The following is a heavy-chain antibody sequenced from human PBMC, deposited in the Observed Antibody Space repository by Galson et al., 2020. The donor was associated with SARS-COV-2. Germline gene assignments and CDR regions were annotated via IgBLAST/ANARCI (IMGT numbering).Heavy chain of an antibody. CDR2: ISYDGSNK. J-gene: IGHJ4*02. CDR1: GFTFSSYA. CDR3: ARAKNPFNNYGCGGY. Sequence: GGSLRLSCAASGFTFSSYAMHWVRQAPGKGLEWVAVISYDGSNKYYADSVKGRFTISRDNSKNTLYLQMNSLRAEDTAVYYCARAKNPFNNYGCGGYWGQGTLVTVSS. D-gene: IGHD5-18*01. V-gene: IGHV3-30*04.